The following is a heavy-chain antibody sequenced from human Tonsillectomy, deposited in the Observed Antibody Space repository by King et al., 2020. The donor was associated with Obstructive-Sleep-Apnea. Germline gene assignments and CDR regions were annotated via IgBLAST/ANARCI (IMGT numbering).Heavy chain of an antibody. Sequence: VQLVESGGGVVQPGRSLRLSCAASGFTFNSYGMHWVRQAPGKGLGWLAVISYDGSNKNYADSVKGRFTISRDNSKNTLYLKMNSLRAEDKAMYYCAKNEASISAVSTDPIAWGQGTLVTVSS. CDR3: AKNEASISAVSTDPIA. D-gene: IGHD6-6*01. CDR1: GFTFNSYG. J-gene: IGHJ5*02. V-gene: IGHV3-30*18. CDR2: ISYDGSNK.